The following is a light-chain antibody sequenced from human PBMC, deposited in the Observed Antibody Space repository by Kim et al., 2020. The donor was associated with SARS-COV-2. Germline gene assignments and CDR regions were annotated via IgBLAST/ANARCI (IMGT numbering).Light chain of an antibody. J-gene: IGKJ2*01. CDR3: QRRDNWPPYT. CDR1: QNINSH. V-gene: IGKV3-11*01. CDR2: DAS. Sequence: EIVLTQSPATLSLSPGERATLSCRTSQNINSHLVWYQHKAGQAPRLLIYDASTRVAGIPARFRGSGSETDFTLTISSLEPEDFAVYYCQRRDNWPPYTFGQGTKLEI.